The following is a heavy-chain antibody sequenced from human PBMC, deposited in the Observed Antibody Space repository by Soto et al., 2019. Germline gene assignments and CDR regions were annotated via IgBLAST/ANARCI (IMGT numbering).Heavy chain of an antibody. CDR2: IDWDDDK. V-gene: IGHV2-70*04. CDR1: GFSLTTSGMR. D-gene: IGHD3-10*01. J-gene: IGHJ3*01. Sequence: SGPTLGEPTQTLTLTCTFSGFSLTTSGMRVSWIRQPPGKALEWLARIDWDDDKFYSTSLKTRLTISKDTSKNQVVLTMTNMDPVDTATYYCARSGGVTGDAFGFWGQGTMVTVS. CDR3: ARSGGVTGDAFGF.